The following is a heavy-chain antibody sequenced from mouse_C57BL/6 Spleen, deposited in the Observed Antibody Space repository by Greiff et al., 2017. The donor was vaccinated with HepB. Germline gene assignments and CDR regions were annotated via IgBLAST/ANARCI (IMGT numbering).Heavy chain of an antibody. D-gene: IGHD1-1*01. V-gene: IGHV14-4*01. Sequence: VQLQQSGAELVRPGASVKLSCTASGFNIKDDYMHWVKQRPEQGLEWIGWIDPENGDTEYASKFQGKATITADTSSNTAYLQLSSLTSEDTAVYYCTTGGFITTVVAAMDYWGQGTTLTVSS. CDR1: GFNIKDDY. CDR2: IDPENGDT. CDR3: TTGGFITTVVAAMDY. J-gene: IGHJ2*01.